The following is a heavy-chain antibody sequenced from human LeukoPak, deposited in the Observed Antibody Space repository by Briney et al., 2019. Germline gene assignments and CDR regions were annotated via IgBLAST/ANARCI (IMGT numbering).Heavy chain of an antibody. Sequence: GSLRLSCAASGFTFSGSAMHWVRQASGKGLEWVGRIRSKANSYATAYAASVKGRFTISRDDSKNTAYLQMNSLKTEDTAVYYCTRSNYYDSSGYYYWGQGTLVTVSS. CDR2: IRSKANSYAT. CDR3: TRSNYYDSSGYYY. CDR1: GFTFSGSA. D-gene: IGHD3-22*01. J-gene: IGHJ4*02. V-gene: IGHV3-73*01.